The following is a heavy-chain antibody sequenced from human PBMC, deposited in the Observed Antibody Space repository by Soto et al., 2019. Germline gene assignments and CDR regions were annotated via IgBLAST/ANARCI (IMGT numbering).Heavy chain of an antibody. J-gene: IGHJ6*03. CDR2: IRQDGSEK. D-gene: IGHD3-10*01. V-gene: IGHV3-7*01. CDR3: ARAGSNYFASGSSLPYYMDV. Sequence: EVQLVESGGGLVQPGGSLRLSCEASLFTFSRYLMTWVRLAPGKGLEGVAKIRQDGSEKYYVDSVKGRFTISRDNAKNSLSLQMNNLRPDDTAVYYCARAGSNYFASGSSLPYYMDVWGKGTTVTVSS. CDR1: LFTFSRYL.